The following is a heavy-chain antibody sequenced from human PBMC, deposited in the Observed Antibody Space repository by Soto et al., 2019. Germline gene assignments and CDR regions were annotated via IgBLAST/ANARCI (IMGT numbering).Heavy chain of an antibody. D-gene: IGHD1-26*01. V-gene: IGHV1-18*01. CDR3: ARYLGATPLGNWFDP. J-gene: IGHJ5*02. Sequence: QVQLVQSGAEVKKPGASVKVSCKASGYTFTSYVISWGRQAPGQGLEWMGWISAYNGNTNYTQKLQGRVTRTTDTSTSTAYMELRSLRSDDTAVDYCARYLGATPLGNWFDPWGQGTLVTVSS. CDR2: ISAYNGNT. CDR1: GYTFTSYV.